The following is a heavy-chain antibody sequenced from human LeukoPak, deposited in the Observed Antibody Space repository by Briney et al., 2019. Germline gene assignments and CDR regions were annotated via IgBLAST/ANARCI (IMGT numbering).Heavy chain of an antibody. J-gene: IGHJ4*02. CDR3: VREARGYHYTYFDY. V-gene: IGHV3-13*01. Sequence: QSGGSLRLSCTASGFTLDSHDMHWVRQTTGEGLEWVAAIASGFQTFYAGSVKGRFTVSREDAKNSLYLQMNSLRAGDTAVYYCVREARGYHYTYFDYWGQGTLVTVSS. CDR2: IASGFQT. D-gene: IGHD5-18*01. CDR1: GFTLDSHD.